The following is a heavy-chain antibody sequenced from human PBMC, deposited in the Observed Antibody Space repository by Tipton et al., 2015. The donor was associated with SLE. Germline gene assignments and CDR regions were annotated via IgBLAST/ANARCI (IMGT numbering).Heavy chain of an antibody. Sequence: QSGAEVKKPGSSVKVSCKASGGTFSSYAISWVRQAPGQGLEWMGRIIPILDITHYAQKFLGRVTITADKSTSTAYMELSSLRSEDTAVYYCASSVGYCSGGSCMYYFDYWGQGTLVTVSS. V-gene: IGHV1-69*04. D-gene: IGHD2-15*01. CDR1: GGTFSSYA. J-gene: IGHJ4*02. CDR2: IIPILDIT. CDR3: ASSVGYCSGGSCMYYFDY.